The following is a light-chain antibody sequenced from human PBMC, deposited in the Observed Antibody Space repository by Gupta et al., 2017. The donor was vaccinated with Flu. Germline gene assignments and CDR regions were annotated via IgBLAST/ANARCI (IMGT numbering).Light chain of an antibody. J-gene: IGKJ2*01. CDR2: KVS. CDR3: MQAGHWPYT. V-gene: IGKV2-30*01. CDR1: QSLVYGDGNTY. Sequence: DVVMPQSPLSLSVTLGQPASISCRSSQSLVYGDGNTYLNGFQQRPGQSPRRLIYKVSDRDAGGPDRCSGDGSGTDVTLKITRVEAEDVGVDYCMQAGHWPYTFGQGTKLEIK.